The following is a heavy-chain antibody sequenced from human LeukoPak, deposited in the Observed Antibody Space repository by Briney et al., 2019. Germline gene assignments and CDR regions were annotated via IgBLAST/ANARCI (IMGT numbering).Heavy chain of an antibody. CDR1: GFTFDDYT. D-gene: IGHD1-26*01. CDR2: ISWDGGST. V-gene: IGHV3-43*01. Sequence: GGSLRLSCAASGFTFDDYTMHWVRQAPGKGLEWVSLISWDGGSTYYADSVKGRFTISRDNSKNSLYLQMNSLRTEDTALYYCAKDKGSGSYSFDHWGQGTLVTVSS. J-gene: IGHJ4*02. CDR3: AKDKGSGSYSFDH.